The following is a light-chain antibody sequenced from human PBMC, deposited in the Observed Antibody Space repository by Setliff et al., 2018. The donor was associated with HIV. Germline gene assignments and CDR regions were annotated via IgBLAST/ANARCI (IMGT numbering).Light chain of an antibody. CDR1: SSNIGNNA. CDR2: SDS. J-gene: IGLJ3*02. CDR3: ASWDDGLDGWV. V-gene: IGLV1-44*01. Sequence: SVLTQPPSASGTPGQRVSISCSGSSSNIGNNAANWYQQVPGMAPKLLIFSDSHRPSGVPDRFSGSKSGTSASLAISGLQSGDEADYYCASWDDGLDGWVFGGGTKVTVL.